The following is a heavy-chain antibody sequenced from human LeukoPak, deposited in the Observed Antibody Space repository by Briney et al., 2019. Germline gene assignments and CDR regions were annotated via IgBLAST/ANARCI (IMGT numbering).Heavy chain of an antibody. Sequence: SETLSLTCTVSGGSISSYYWSWIRQPPGKGLEWIGYIYYSGSTNYNPSLKSRVTISVDTSKNQFSLQLSSVTAADTAVYYCAREKGIACSSTSCYSFGWFDPWGQGTLVTVSS. V-gene: IGHV4-59*12. CDR1: GGSISSYY. CDR3: AREKGIACSSTSCYSFGWFDP. CDR2: IYYSGST. D-gene: IGHD2-2*01. J-gene: IGHJ5*02.